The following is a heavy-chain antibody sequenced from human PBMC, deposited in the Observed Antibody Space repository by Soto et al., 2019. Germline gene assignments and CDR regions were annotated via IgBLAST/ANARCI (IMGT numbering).Heavy chain of an antibody. CDR2: IYPGDSDT. CDR1: GYSFTSYW. J-gene: IGHJ4*02. D-gene: IGHD5-18*01. CDR3: ARQSGETYTPMDH. Sequence: PGESLKISCKGSGYSFTSYWIGWVRQMPGKGLEWMGIIYPGDSDTRYSPSFQGQVTISADKSISTAYLQWSSLKASDTAMYYSARQSGETYTPMDHWGQGTLVTVSS. V-gene: IGHV5-51*01.